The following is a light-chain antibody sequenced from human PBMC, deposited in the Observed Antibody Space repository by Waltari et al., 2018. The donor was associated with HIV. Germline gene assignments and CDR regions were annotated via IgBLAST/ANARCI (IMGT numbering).Light chain of an antibody. CDR3: QTWGTGIQV. CDR1: SRHSSYA. Sequence: QLVVTQSPSASASLGASVKFTCTLSSRHSSYAIAWHQQQPEKAPRYLMKLNSDGSYIRGDGIPDRFPGSSSGAGRYLTISSLQSEDEADYYCQTWGTGIQVFGGGTKLTVL. V-gene: IGLV4-69*01. J-gene: IGLJ3*02. CDR2: LNSDGSY.